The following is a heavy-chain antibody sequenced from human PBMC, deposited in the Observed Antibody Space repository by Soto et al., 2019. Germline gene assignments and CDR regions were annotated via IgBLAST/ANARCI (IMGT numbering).Heavy chain of an antibody. Sequence: PGESLKIFCKGSGYSFTSYWISWVRQMPGKGLEWMGRIDPSDSYTNYSPSFQGHVTISADKSISTAYLQWSSLKASDTAMYYCARHTYSSSPPYYYGMDVWGQGTTVTVSS. CDR3: ARHTYSSSPPYYYGMDV. V-gene: IGHV5-10-1*01. D-gene: IGHD6-6*01. CDR2: IDPSDSYT. CDR1: GYSFTSYW. J-gene: IGHJ6*02.